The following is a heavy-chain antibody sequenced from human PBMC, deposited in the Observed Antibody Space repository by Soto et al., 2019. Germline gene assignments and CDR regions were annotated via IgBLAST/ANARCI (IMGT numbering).Heavy chain of an antibody. V-gene: IGHV4-61*08. Sequence: QVQLQESGPGLMKPSETLSLTCTVSGGSVSNDAYYWSWIRQPPRKGLEWIGYIYHSGSTYYNPSLKSRVIISLDMSENQFSLRLTSVTAADTAVYYCASLGIGWEFPFDHWGQGTLVNVSS. CDR3: ASLGIGWEFPFDH. J-gene: IGHJ4*02. D-gene: IGHD1-26*01. CDR2: IYHSGST. CDR1: GGSVSNDAYY.